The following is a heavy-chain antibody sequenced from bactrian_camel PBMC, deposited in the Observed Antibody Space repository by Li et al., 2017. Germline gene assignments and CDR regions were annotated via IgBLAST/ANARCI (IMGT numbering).Heavy chain of an antibody. J-gene: IGHJ4*01. D-gene: IGHD6*01. Sequence: QLVESGGGLVQPGGSLRLSCQISEFTYGTHDISWVRQAPGKGLEWVSTINEGGGSTYYADSVNGRATVSRDNAKNMLYLTVNSLKTEDTAMYYCASYGDKWDYKYWGQGTQVTVS. CDR3: ASYGDKWDYKY. CDR1: EFTYGTHD. CDR2: INEGGGST. V-gene: IGHV3S40*01.